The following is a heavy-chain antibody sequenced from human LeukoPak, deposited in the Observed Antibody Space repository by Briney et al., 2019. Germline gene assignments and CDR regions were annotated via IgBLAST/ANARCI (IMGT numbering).Heavy chain of an antibody. D-gene: IGHD1-26*01. J-gene: IGHJ3*02. Sequence: ASVKVSCKASGYTFASSAMHWVRQAPGQRLEWMGWINAGNGNTKYSQKFQGRVTMTEDTSTDTAYMELSSLRSEDTAVYYCAAGIVGVLDAFDIWGQGTMVTVSS. CDR2: INAGNGNT. CDR1: GYTFASSA. CDR3: AAGIVGVLDAFDI. V-gene: IGHV1-3*01.